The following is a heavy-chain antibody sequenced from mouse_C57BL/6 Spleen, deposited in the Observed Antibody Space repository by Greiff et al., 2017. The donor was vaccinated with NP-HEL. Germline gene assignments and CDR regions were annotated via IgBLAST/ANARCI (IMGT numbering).Heavy chain of an antibody. Sequence: VQRVESGAELAKPGASVKLSCKASGYTFTSYWMHWVKQRPGQGLEWIGYINPSSGYTKYNQKFKDKATLTADKSSSTAYMQLSSLTYEDSAVYYCARGIEIYDGYYGYFDYWGQGTTLTVSS. CDR3: ARGIEIYDGYYGYFDY. CDR2: INPSSGYT. D-gene: IGHD2-3*01. CDR1: GYTFTSYW. V-gene: IGHV1-7*01. J-gene: IGHJ2*01.